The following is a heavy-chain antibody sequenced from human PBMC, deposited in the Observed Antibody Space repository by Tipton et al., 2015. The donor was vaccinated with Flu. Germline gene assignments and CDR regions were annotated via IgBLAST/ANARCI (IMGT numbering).Heavy chain of an antibody. V-gene: IGHV4-34*01. CDR3: ARLFARNPSGRSGWGSYYQTNLYYYYYGMDV. CDR1: GGSFSGYY. Sequence: LRLSCAVYGGSFSGYYWSWIRQPPGKGLEWIGEINHSGSTNYNPSLKSRVTISVDTSKNQFSLKLSSVTAEDTAVYYCARLFARNPSGRSGWGSYYQTNLYYYYYGMDVWGQGTTVTVSS. J-gene: IGHJ6*02. D-gene: IGHD3-10*01. CDR2: INHSGST.